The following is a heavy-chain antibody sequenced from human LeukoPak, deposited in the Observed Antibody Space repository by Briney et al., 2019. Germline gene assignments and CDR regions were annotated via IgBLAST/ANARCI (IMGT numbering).Heavy chain of an antibody. V-gene: IGHV4-59*12. CDR2: IYYSGST. Sequence: SETLSVTCTASGGSISSYYWSWIRQPPGKGLEWIGYIYYSGSTNYNPSLKSRVTISVDTSKNQFSLKLSSVTAADTAVYYCARGRKQWLAFYYFDYWGQGTLVTVSS. CDR1: GGSISSYY. D-gene: IGHD6-19*01. J-gene: IGHJ4*02. CDR3: ARGRKQWLAFYYFDY.